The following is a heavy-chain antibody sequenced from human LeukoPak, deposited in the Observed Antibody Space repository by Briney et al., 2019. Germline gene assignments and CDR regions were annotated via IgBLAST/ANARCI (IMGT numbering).Heavy chain of an antibody. J-gene: IGHJ6*02. D-gene: IGHD3-10*01. CDR1: GFTVSSNY. CDR3: ARDSVLGVIPYYYGMDV. V-gene: IGHV3-66*02. Sequence: GGSLRLSCAASGFTVSSNYMSWVRQAPGKGLEWVSVIYSGGSTYYADSVKGRFTISRDNSKNTLYLQMNSLRAEDTAVYYCARDSVLGVIPYYYGMDVWGQGTTVTVSS. CDR2: IYSGGST.